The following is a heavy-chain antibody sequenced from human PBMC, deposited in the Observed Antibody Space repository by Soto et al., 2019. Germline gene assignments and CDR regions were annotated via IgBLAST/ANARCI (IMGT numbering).Heavy chain of an antibody. Sequence: SETLSLTCAVYGGSFSGYYWSWIRQPPGKGLEWIGEINHSGSTNYNPSLKSRVTISVDTSKNQFSLKLSSVTAADTAVYYCAMGMPYYDILTGYHEIYFDYWGQGTLVTVSS. CDR1: GGSFSGYY. J-gene: IGHJ4*02. CDR3: AMGMPYYDILTGYHEIYFDY. CDR2: INHSGST. D-gene: IGHD3-9*01. V-gene: IGHV4-34*01.